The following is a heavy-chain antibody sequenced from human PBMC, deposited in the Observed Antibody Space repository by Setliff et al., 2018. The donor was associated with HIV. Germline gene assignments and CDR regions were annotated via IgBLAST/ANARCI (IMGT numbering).Heavy chain of an antibody. V-gene: IGHV3-74*01. D-gene: IGHD1-26*01. CDR1: GFIFRNFE. J-gene: IGHJ3*02. CDR2: INSDGSST. CDR3: IRKGEGASAFDI. Sequence: LRLSCVASGFIFRNFEFNWVRQAPGKGLVWVSRINSDGSSTSYADSVKGRFTISRDNAKNTLYLQMNSLRADDTAVYYCIRKGEGASAFDIWGQGTMVTVSS.